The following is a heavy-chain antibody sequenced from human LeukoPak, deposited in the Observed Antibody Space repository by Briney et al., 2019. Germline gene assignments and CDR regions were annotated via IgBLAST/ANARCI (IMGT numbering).Heavy chain of an antibody. CDR1: GFTFTIYA. V-gene: IGHV3-23*01. CDR3: AKGRDYDFWSGSDY. Sequence: PGGSLRLSCAASGFTFTIYAMIWVRQAPGKGLEWVSAISGSGRYTYYAASVKGRFTLSRDISENTLYLQMNSLRAEDTAVYYCAKGRDYDFWSGSDYWGQGALVTVSS. D-gene: IGHD3-3*01. CDR2: ISGSGRYT. J-gene: IGHJ4*02.